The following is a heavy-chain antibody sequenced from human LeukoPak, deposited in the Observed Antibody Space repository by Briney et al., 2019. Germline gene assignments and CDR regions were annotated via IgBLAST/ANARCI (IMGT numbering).Heavy chain of an antibody. Sequence: PGGSLRLSCAASGFTFSNAWMSWVRQAPGKGLEWVGEINHSGSTNYNPSLKSRVTISVDTSKNQFSLKLRSVTAADTAVYYCARVSGYHWESFYDYWGQGTLVTVSS. CDR1: GFTFSNAW. CDR3: ARVSGYHWESFYDY. J-gene: IGHJ4*02. CDR2: INHSGST. V-gene: IGHV4-4*02. D-gene: IGHD5-12*01.